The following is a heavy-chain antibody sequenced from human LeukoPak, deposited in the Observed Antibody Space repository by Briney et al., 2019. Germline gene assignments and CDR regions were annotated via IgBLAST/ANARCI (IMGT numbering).Heavy chain of an antibody. CDR2: ISWNSGSI. Sequence: PGRSLRLSCAASGFTFDDYAMHWVRQAPGKGLEWVSGISWNSGSIGYADSVKGRFTTSRDNAKNSLYLQMNSLRAEDMALYYCAKASIVDAFDIWGQGTMITVSS. J-gene: IGHJ3*02. D-gene: IGHD1-26*01. CDR1: GFTFDDYA. V-gene: IGHV3-9*03. CDR3: AKASIVDAFDI.